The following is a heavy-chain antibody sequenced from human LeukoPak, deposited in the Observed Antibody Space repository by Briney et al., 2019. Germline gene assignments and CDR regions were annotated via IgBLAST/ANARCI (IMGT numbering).Heavy chain of an antibody. J-gene: IGHJ4*02. Sequence: PSETLSLTCAVSGGSISSGAYSWGWLRQPPGKGLEWFGYIYPRGSTYYNPSLQSRVLSSLDKSANQFSLNLSSVTAADTAVYYCARFSPRAMGNYLDFWGQGTLVTVSP. CDR3: ARFSPRAMGNYLDF. V-gene: IGHV4-30-2*01. CDR1: GGSISSGAYS. CDR2: IYPRGST. D-gene: IGHD7-27*01.